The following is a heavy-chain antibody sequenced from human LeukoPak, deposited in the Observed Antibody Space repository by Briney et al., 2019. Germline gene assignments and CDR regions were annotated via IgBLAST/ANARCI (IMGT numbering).Heavy chain of an antibody. CDR3: AKDHCTVTNCFAGFDY. V-gene: IGHV3-23*01. CDR2: IIDTGRST. D-gene: IGHD2-2*01. J-gene: IGHJ4*02. CDR1: GFTFSNYG. Sequence: PGGSLRLSCAASGFTFSNYGMSWVRQAPGKGLEWVSGIIDTGRSTFYIDSVKGRFTISRDNSKNTLYLQMNSLRAEDTAIYYCAKDHCTVTNCFAGFDYWGRGTLVTVSS.